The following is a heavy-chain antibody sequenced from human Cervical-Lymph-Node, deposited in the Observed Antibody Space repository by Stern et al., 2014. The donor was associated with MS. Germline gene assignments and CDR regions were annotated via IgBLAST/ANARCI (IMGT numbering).Heavy chain of an antibody. D-gene: IGHD1-1*01. Sequence: QITLKESGPALVKPTQTLTLTCTFSGFSLSTSGMCVSWIRQPPVKALEWLAIIDWDDEKYYSISLKTRLTISKDTSKNQVVLTMTNMDPVDTATYYCARIRGQPRGYYGMDVWGQGTTVTVSS. CDR2: IDWDDEK. CDR3: ARIRGQPRGYYGMDV. J-gene: IGHJ6*02. V-gene: IGHV2-70*01. CDR1: GFSLSTSGMC.